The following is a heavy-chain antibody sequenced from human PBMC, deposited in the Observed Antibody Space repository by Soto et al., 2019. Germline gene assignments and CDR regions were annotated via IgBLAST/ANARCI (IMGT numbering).Heavy chain of an antibody. CDR3: AKDRGSRYFDWFLVSKFDY. D-gene: IGHD3-9*01. J-gene: IGHJ4*02. CDR1: GFTFSSYA. CDR2: ISGSGGST. V-gene: IGHV3-23*01. Sequence: EVQLLESGGGLVQPGGSLRLSCAASGFTFSSYAMSWVRQAPGKGLEWVSAISGSGGSTYCADSVKGRFTISRDNSKNTLYLQMNSLRAEDTAVYYCAKDRGSRYFDWFLVSKFDYWGQGTLVTVSS.